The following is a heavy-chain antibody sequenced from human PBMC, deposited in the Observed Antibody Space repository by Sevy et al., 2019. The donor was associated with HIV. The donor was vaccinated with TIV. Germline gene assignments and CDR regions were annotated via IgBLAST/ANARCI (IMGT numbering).Heavy chain of an antibody. CDR2: ISSRGSTE. J-gene: IGHJ4*02. V-gene: IGHV3-11*01. Sequence: GGSLRLSCEASGFTFSDYHMTGIRQAPGKGLEWVAYISSRGSTEHYADSVKGRFTISRDNVKNSLYLQMDSLRGEDTAVYYCAREADYYFDSWGQGSLVTVSS. CDR1: GFTFSDYH. CDR3: AREADYYFDS. D-gene: IGHD2-21*02.